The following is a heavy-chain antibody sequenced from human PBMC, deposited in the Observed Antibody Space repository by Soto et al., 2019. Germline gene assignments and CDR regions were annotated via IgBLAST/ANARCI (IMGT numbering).Heavy chain of an antibody. CDR2: IYYSGTT. V-gene: IGHV4-61*01. CDR3: ARHNYGSGSTYFDY. D-gene: IGHD3-10*01. J-gene: IGHJ4*02. CDR1: GGSVSSGSYY. Sequence: PSETLSLTCTVSGGSVSSGSYYWSWIRQPPGKGLEWIGYIYYSGTTYYNPSLKSRVTMSVDTSKNQFSLKLNSMTAADTAVYYCARHNYGSGSTYFDYWGQGTLVTVSS.